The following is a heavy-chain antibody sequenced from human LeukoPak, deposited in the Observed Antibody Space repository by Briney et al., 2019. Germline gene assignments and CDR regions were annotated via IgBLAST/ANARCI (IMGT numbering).Heavy chain of an antibody. CDR1: GFIVSSNY. V-gene: IGHV3-53*01. J-gene: IGHJ3*02. D-gene: IGHD5-24*01. CDR3: ARASRWVSFDI. Sequence: GGSLRLSCAASGFIVSSNYVSWVRQAPGKGLEWVSVINSGGNTYYADSVKGRFTISRDNSKNTLYLQMNSLRAEDTAVYYCARASRWVSFDIWGQGTMVTVSS. CDR2: INSGGNT.